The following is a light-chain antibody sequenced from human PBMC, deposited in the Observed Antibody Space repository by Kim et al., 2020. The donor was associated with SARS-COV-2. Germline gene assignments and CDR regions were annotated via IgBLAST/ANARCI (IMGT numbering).Light chain of an antibody. CDR2: DVT. Sequence: QSVTISCAGTSSDVGAYNSVPWYHQRPGKAPKLMIYDVTNRPSGVSNRFSGSKSGNTASLSISGLQAEDEADYYCSSYSSSSPHVFGTGTKVTVL. J-gene: IGLJ1*01. V-gene: IGLV2-14*03. CDR1: SSDVGAYNS. CDR3: SSYSSSSPHV.